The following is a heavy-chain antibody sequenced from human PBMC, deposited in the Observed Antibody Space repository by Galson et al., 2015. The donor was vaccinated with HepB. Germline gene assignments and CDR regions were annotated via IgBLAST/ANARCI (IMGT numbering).Heavy chain of an antibody. V-gene: IGHV3-23*01. CDR3: AKDLYQVSRFYYDSSGFPLDY. CDR1: GFTFSSYA. Sequence: SLRLSCAASGFTFSSYAMSWVRQAPGKGLGWVSAISGSGGSTYYADSVEGRFTISRDNSKNTLYLQMNSLRAEDTAVYYCAKDLYQVSRFYYDSSGFPLDYWGQGTLVTVSS. D-gene: IGHD3-22*01. J-gene: IGHJ4*02. CDR2: ISGSGGST.